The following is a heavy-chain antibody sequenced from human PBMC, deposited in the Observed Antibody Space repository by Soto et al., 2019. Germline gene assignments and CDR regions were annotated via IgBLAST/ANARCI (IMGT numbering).Heavy chain of an antibody. CDR2: INHSGST. D-gene: IGHD1-7*01. Sequence: SETLSLTCAVYGGSFSGYYWSWVRQPPGKGLEWIGEINHSGSTNYNPSLKSRVTISVDTSKNQFSLKLSSVTAADTAVFYCARGRTGTTLAWFDPWGQGTLVTVSS. V-gene: IGHV4-34*01. CDR1: GGSFSGYY. CDR3: ARGRTGTTLAWFDP. J-gene: IGHJ5*02.